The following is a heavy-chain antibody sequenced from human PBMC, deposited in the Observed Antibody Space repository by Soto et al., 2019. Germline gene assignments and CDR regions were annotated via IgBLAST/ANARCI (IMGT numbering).Heavy chain of an antibody. D-gene: IGHD3-10*01. J-gene: IGHJ4*02. V-gene: IGHV1-46*01. Sequence: QVQLVQSGAEVKKPGASVKVSCKASGYTFTSYYMHWVRQAPGQGLEWMGIINPSGGSTSYAQKFXXRXTXTRDTSTSTVYMELSSLRSEDTAVYYCARASPGFDYWGQGTLVTVSS. CDR2: INPSGGST. CDR3: ARASPGFDY. CDR1: GYTFTSYY.